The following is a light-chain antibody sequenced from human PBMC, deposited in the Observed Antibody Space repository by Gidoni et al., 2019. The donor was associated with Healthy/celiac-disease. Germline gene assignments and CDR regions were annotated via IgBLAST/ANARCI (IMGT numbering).Light chain of an antibody. V-gene: IGLV3-19*01. CDR1: SLRSYY. CDR3: NSRDSSGNHRVV. Sequence: SSELTPDPAVSVALCQTVRITCQGDSLRSYYASWYQQKPGQAPVLVIYGKNNRPSGIPDRFSGSSSGNTASLTITGAQAEDEADYYCNSRDSSGNHRVVFGGGTKLTVL. J-gene: IGLJ2*01. CDR2: GKN.